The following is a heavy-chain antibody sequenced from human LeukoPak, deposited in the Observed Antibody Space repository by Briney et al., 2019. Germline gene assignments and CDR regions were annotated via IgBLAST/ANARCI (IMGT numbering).Heavy chain of an antibody. CDR2: IYHSGST. CDR3: ARSSPYSSSWPED. CDR1: GGSISSSNW. J-gene: IGHJ4*02. V-gene: IGHV4-4*02. Sequence: SETLSLTCAVSGGSISSSNWWSWVRQPPGKGLEWIGEIYHSGSTNYNPSLKSRVTISVDKSKNQFSLKLSSVTAADTAVYYCARSSPYSSSWPEDWGQGTLVTVSS. D-gene: IGHD6-13*01.